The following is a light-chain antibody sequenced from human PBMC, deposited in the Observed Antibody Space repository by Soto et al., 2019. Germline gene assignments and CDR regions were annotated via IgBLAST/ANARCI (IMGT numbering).Light chain of an antibody. CDR1: QSVNNN. CDR2: GAS. CDR3: QQYNNWPPDT. J-gene: IGKJ2*01. V-gene: IGKV3-15*01. Sequence: EIILTQSPASLSVSPGERATLSCRASQSVNNNLAWYQQKRGQAPRLLIYGASTRATGIPGRFRSSGSGTEFTPTITSLQSEDFAVYFCQQYNNWPPDTFGQGTKLEIK.